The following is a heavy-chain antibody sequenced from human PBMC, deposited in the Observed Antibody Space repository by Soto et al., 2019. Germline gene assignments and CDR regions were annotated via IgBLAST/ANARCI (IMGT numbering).Heavy chain of an antibody. Sequence: SETLSLTCAVYGGSFSGYYWSWIRQPPGKGLEWIGEINHSGSTNYNPSLKSRVTISVDTSKNQFSLKLSSVTAADTAVYYCARDQYYYGSGSYLGAFDIWGQGTMVTVSS. J-gene: IGHJ3*02. V-gene: IGHV4-34*01. CDR1: GGSFSGYY. CDR2: INHSGST. D-gene: IGHD3-10*01. CDR3: ARDQYYYGSGSYLGAFDI.